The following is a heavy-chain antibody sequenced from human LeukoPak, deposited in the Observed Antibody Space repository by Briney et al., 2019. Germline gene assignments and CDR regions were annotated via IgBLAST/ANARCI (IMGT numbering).Heavy chain of an antibody. Sequence: GGSLRLSCAASGFAFSSYSMNWVRQAPGKGLEWVSYISSSGSTIYYADSVKGRFTISRDNAKNSLYLQMNSLRAEDTAVYYCARDDLGTSYFYFGMDVWGQGTTVTVSS. CDR1: GFAFSSYS. CDR2: ISSSGSTI. CDR3: ARDDLGTSYFYFGMDV. J-gene: IGHJ6*02. D-gene: IGHD3/OR15-3a*01. V-gene: IGHV3-48*01.